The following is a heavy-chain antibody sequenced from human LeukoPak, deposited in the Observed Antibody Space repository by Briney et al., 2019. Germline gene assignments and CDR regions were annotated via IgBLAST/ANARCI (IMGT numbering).Heavy chain of an antibody. J-gene: IGHJ4*02. V-gene: IGHV4-38-2*02. D-gene: IGHD3-22*01. CDR2: IYHSGST. CDR3: ARTSSGVYYFDY. Sequence: SETLSLTCTVSGYSISSGYYRGWIRQPPGKGLEWIGSIYHSGSTYYNPSLKSRVTISADTSKNQFSLKLSSVTAADTAVYYCARTSSGVYYFDYWGQGTLVTVSS. CDR1: GYSISSGYY.